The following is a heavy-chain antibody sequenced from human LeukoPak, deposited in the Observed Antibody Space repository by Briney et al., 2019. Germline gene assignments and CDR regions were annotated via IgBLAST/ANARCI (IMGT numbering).Heavy chain of an antibody. J-gene: IGHJ1*01. D-gene: IGHD3-22*01. CDR1: GYTFTSYG. CDR2: ISAYNDNT. V-gene: IGHV1-18*01. Sequence: ASVKVSCKASGYTFTSYGISWVRQAPGQGLEWMGWISAYNDNTNYAQKLQGRVTMTTDTSTSTAYMELRSLRSDDTAVYYCARDSRLRHYYDSSGYEGYFQRWGQGTLVTVSS. CDR3: ARDSRLRHYYDSSGYEGYFQR.